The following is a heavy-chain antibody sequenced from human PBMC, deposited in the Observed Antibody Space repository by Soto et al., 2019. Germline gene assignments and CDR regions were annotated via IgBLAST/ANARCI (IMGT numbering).Heavy chain of an antibody. D-gene: IGHD6-19*01. CDR2: IYPGDSDT. J-gene: IGHJ1*01. V-gene: IGHV5-51*01. Sequence: PGESLKISCKGSGYSFTSYWIGWVRQMPGKGLEWMGIIYPGDSDTRYSPSFQGQVTISADKSISTAYLQWSSLKASDTAMYYCARQQAVAGIYEYFQHWGQGTLVTVSS. CDR1: GYSFTSYW. CDR3: ARQQAVAGIYEYFQH.